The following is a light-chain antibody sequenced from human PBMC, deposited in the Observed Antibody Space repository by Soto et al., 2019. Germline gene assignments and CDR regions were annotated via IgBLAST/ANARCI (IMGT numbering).Light chain of an antibody. V-gene: IGKV1-39*01. CDR1: QIISSF. Sequence: IRLTQPQSTLSASVGDRVTISCRASQIISSFLNWYQPKPGKAPKLLIFLASSLQSGVPSRFSGSGSEADFTLTISSLQPEDFATYYCQQSYTVPLTFGQGTKVDTK. CDR2: LAS. CDR3: QQSYTVPLT. J-gene: IGKJ1*01.